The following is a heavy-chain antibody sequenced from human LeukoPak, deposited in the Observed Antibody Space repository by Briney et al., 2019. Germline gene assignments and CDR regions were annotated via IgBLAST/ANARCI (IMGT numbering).Heavy chain of an antibody. J-gene: IGHJ6*03. D-gene: IGHD2-2*01. V-gene: IGHV4-34*01. CDR3: ARVPHCSSTTRCYLGGHHMDV. CDR2: INHRGTT. Sequence: SETLSLTCTVYGGSLSGYYWSWIRQPPGKGLEWLGEINHRGTTKYNPFLMSRVAISLDTSNNQFSLRMNSVTAADTAVYYCARVPHCSSTTRCYLGGHHMDVWGKGTTVAVSS. CDR1: GGSLSGYY.